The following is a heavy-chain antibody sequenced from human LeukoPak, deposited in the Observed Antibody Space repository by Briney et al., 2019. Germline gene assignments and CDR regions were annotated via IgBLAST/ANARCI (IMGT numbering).Heavy chain of an antibody. CDR3: ARDLRAARGYHYYYGMDV. J-gene: IGHJ6*01. V-gene: IGHV3-30*19. D-gene: IGHD3-10*01. Sequence: GGSLRLSCAASGFSFSDHGMNWVRQAPGKGLEWVAVISYDGSNKYYADSVKGRFTISRDNSKNTLYLQMNSLRAEDTAVYYCARDLRAARGYHYYYGMDVWGQGTTVTVSS. CDR2: ISYDGSNK. CDR1: GFSFSDHG.